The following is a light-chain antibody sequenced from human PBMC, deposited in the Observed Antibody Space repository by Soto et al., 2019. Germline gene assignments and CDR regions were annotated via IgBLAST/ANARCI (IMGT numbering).Light chain of an antibody. CDR1: ESISNW. CDR3: QQYNSYSYT. V-gene: IGKV1-5*01. J-gene: IGKJ2*01. CDR2: DAS. Sequence: DIQMTQSPSILSASVGDRVAITCRANESISNWLAWYQQNPGKAPQVLIYDASRLESGVPVRFSGSGSGTEFTLTISSLQPDDLATYYCQQYNSYSYTFGQGTNREI.